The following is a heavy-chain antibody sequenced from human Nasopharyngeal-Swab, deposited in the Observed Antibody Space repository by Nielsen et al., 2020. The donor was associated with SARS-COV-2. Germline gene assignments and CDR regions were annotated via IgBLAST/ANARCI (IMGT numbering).Heavy chain of an antibody. CDR1: GGSISSGGYY. Sequence: SETLSLTCTVSGGSISSGGYYWSWIRQHPGKGLEWIGYIYYSGSIYYNPSLKSRVTISVDTSKNQFSLKLSSVTAADTAVYYCARRFTDTIFGANNYYFDYWGQGTLVTVSS. CDR3: ARRFTDTIFGANNYYFDY. V-gene: IGHV4-31*03. D-gene: IGHD3-3*01. CDR2: IYYSGSI. J-gene: IGHJ4*02.